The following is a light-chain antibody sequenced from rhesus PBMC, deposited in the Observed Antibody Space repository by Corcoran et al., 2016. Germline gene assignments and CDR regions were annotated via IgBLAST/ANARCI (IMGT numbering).Light chain of an antibody. V-gene: IGLV2-32*02. CDR3: SSYAGSNTFV. J-gene: IGLJ1*01. CDR2: DVN. Sequence: QAALTQPRSVSGSPGQSVSISCSGTSSDIGGYNYVSWYQHHPDTAPKLVIYDVNKRPSGVSDRFSGSKSGNTASLTISGLQAEDEADYYCSSYAGSNTFVFGGGTRLTVL. CDR1: SSDIGGYNY.